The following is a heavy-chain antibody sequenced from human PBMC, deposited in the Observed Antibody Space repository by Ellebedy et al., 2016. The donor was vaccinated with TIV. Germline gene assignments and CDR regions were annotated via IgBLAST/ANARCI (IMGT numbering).Heavy chain of an antibody. CDR3: ARKGVRNVWSPFDP. CDR2: ISSGATPI. V-gene: IGHV3-48*04. CDR1: GIAFSSYI. Sequence: GESLKISCTASGIAFSSYIMNWVRQAPGKGLEWIAHISSGATPIYYADSVRGRFTISRDDAKNSLYLQMNGLRADDTAVYYCARKGVRNVWSPFDPWGQGALVTVSS. J-gene: IGHJ5*02. D-gene: IGHD1-1*01.